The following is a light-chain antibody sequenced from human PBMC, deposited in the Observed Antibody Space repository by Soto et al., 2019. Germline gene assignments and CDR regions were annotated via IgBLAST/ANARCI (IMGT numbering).Light chain of an antibody. V-gene: IGLV1-44*01. CDR2: SNN. CDR1: SSNNGSNT. Sequence: QSALTQPPSASWTPGQRVTISCSGSSSNNGSNTVNWYQQLPGTAPKLLIYSNNQRPSGVPDRFSGSKSGTSASLAISGLQSEDEADYYCAAWDDSLNGFYVFGTGTKVTVL. CDR3: AAWDDSLNGFYV. J-gene: IGLJ1*01.